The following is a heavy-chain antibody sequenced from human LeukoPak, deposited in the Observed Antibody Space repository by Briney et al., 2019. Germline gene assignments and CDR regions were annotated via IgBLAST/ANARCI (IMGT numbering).Heavy chain of an antibody. V-gene: IGHV4-61*02. D-gene: IGHD6-19*01. CDR1: GGSISSGTNY. J-gene: IGHJ4*02. CDR2: IHTSGST. CDR3: AALAVSGLDFDY. Sequence: PSETLSLTCTVSGGSISSGTNYWSWIRQPAGKGLEWIGRIHTSGSTNHNPSLRSRVTISVDTSKNQFSLKLSSVTAADTAVYYCAALAVSGLDFDYWGRGTLVTVSS.